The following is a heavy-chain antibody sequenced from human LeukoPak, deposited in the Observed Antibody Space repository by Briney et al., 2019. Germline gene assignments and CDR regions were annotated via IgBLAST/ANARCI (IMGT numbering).Heavy chain of an antibody. CDR1: GGSFSGYY. D-gene: IGHD2-15*01. V-gene: IGHV4-34*01. CDR2: INHSGST. CDR3: ARHKYCSGGSCYSGFQGWFDP. J-gene: IGHJ5*02. Sequence: SETLSLTCAVYGGSFSGYYWSWIRQPPGKGLEWIGEINHSGSTNYNPSLKSRVTISVDTSKNQSSLKLSSVTAADTAVYYCARHKYCSGGSCYSGFQGWFDPWGQGTLVTVSS.